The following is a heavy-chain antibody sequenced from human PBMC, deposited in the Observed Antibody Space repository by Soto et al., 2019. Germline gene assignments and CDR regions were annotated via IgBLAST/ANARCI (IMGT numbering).Heavy chain of an antibody. D-gene: IGHD4-17*01. CDR3: ARDRLGDYYYYYGMDV. V-gene: IGHV4-34*01. CDR1: GGSFSGYY. CDR2: INHSGST. Sequence: SEALSVTCAVYGGSFSGYYWSWIRQPPGKGLEWIGEINHSGSTNYNPSLKSRVTISVDTSKNQFSLKLSSVTAAYTAVYYCARDRLGDYYYYYGMDVWGQGTTVT. J-gene: IGHJ6*02.